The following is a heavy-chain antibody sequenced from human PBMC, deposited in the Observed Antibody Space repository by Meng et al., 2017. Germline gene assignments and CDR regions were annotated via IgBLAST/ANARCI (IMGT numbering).Heavy chain of an antibody. J-gene: IGHJ5*02. CDR3: ARGARRLNWFDP. Sequence: QVQLQESGPGLVKPSQTLSLTCTVSGGYISSGAYYWSWFRQPPGKGLEWIGYIYYSGSTYYNPSLKSRVTISVDTSKNQFSLKLSSVTAADTAVYYCARGARRLNWFDPGGQGTLVTVSS. CDR2: IYYSGST. V-gene: IGHV4-30-4*01. CDR1: GGYISSGAYY. D-gene: IGHD5-12*01.